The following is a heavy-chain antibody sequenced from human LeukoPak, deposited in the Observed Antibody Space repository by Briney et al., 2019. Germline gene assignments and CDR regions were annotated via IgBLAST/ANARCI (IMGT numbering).Heavy chain of an antibody. CDR1: GGSISSYY. J-gene: IGHJ4*02. Sequence: PSETLSLTCTVSGGSISSYYWSWLRQPPGKGLEWIGYIYYSGSTNYNPSLKSRVTISVDTSKNQFSLKLSSVTAADTAVYYCARGGDDYIPFDYWGQGTLVAVSS. CDR3: ARGGDDYIPFDY. CDR2: IYYSGST. D-gene: IGHD5-24*01. V-gene: IGHV4-59*01.